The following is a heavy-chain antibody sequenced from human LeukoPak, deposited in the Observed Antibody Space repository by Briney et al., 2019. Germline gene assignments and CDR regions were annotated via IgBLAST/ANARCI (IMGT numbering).Heavy chain of an antibody. D-gene: IGHD3-22*01. CDR2: INSDGSST. CDR1: GFTFSSYW. V-gene: IGHV3-74*01. Sequence: PGGSLRLSCAASGFTFSSYWMHWVRQARGKGLVWVSRINSDGSSTAYADSVKGRFTISRDNAKNTLYLHMNSLRDEDTAVYYCAREGPDSSGYYSDYWGQGTLVTVSS. CDR3: AREGPDSSGYYSDY. J-gene: IGHJ4*02.